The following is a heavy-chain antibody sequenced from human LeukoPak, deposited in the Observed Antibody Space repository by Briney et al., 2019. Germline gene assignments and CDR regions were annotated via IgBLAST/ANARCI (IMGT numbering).Heavy chain of an antibody. CDR1: GFTFSSYA. V-gene: IGHV3-23*01. J-gene: IGHJ4*02. CDR2: ISGSGGST. Sequence: GGSLRLSCAASGFTFSSYAMSWVRQDPGKGLEWVSAISGSGGSTYYADSVKGRFTISRDNSKNTLYLQMNSLRAEDTAVYYCAKDRGVTVAARPPHDYWGQGTLVTVSS. CDR3: AKDRGVTVAARPPHDY. D-gene: IGHD6-6*01.